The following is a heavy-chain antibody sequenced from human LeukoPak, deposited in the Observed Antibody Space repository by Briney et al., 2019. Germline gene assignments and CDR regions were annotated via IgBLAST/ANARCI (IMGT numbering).Heavy chain of an antibody. D-gene: IGHD6-19*01. CDR3: ARDEVAGTYYFDN. Sequence: ASEKVSCKASGYTFTNHYMHWVRQAPGQGLESMGIINPGGGSTSYPQKFQGRLTMTRDTSTSTVYMELSSLRSEDTAFYFCARDEVAGTYYFDNWGQGTLVTVSS. V-gene: IGHV1-46*01. CDR1: GYTFTNHY. CDR2: INPGGGST. J-gene: IGHJ4*02.